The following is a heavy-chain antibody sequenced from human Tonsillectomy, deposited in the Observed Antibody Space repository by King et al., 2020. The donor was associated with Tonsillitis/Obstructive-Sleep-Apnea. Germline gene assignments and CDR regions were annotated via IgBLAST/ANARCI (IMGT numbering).Heavy chain of an antibody. J-gene: IGHJ6*02. Sequence: VQLVESGGGVVQPERSLRLSCAASGFTFSSYTMHWVRQAPGKGLEWVAVISYDGSNKYYADSVKGRFTISRDNSKNTLYLQMNSLRVEDTAMYYCARDIPAVGYYYGMDVWGQGTTVTVSS. CDR3: ARDIPAVGYYYGMDV. CDR1: GFTFSSYT. V-gene: IGHV3-30*04. CDR2: ISYDGSNK. D-gene: IGHD6-13*01.